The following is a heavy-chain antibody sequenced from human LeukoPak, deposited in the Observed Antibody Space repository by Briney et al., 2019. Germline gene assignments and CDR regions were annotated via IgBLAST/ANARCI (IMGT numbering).Heavy chain of an antibody. Sequence: GGSRGPSVERLGLTLVSFGLPWVRQAPGKGRGWVPVVWDDGSSQNYADSVKGRFTISRDNSKNTLFLQMNSLRAEDTAIYYCAKGLSASCFSASVYWGQGTLVTVSS. CDR3: AKGLSASCFSASVY. J-gene: IGHJ4*02. D-gene: IGHD2-15*01. CDR1: GLTLVSFG. V-gene: IGHV3-33*06. CDR2: VWDDGSSQ.